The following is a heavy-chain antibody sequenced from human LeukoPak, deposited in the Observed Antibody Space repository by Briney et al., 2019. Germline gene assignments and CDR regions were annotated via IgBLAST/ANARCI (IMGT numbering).Heavy chain of an antibody. CDR2: VSGSGGST. J-gene: IGHJ5*02. Sequence: GGSLRLSCAASGFTFSSYGLNWVRQAPGEGLEWVLVVSGSGGSTYYADSVKGRFTISRDNSTITLYLQMNSLRAEHTAVYDCARDLGQYYDTGDNWLDTWAQGTLVTVTA. CDR1: GFTFSSYG. CDR3: ARDLGQYYDTGDNWLDT. V-gene: IGHV3-23*01. D-gene: IGHD3-22*01.